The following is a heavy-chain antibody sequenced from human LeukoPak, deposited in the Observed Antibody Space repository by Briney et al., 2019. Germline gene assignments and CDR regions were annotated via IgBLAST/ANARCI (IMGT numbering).Heavy chain of an antibody. D-gene: IGHD2-2*01. CDR1: GYTFRNYD. Sequence: ASVRVSCRTSGYTFRNYDIYWVRQAPGQGLECMGWISGYTGDTKYAQILQGRFTVTTDTSTSTAYMEVRSLRSDDTAVYYCARVGTSRFTGNFDYWGQGTLVTVSS. CDR2: ISGYTGDT. J-gene: IGHJ4*02. CDR3: ARVGTSRFTGNFDY. V-gene: IGHV1-18*01.